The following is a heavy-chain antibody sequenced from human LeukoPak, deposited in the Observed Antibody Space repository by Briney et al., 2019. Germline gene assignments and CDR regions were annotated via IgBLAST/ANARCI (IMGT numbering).Heavy chain of an antibody. V-gene: IGHV4-59*08. CDR2: VFYSGST. Sequence: SETLSLTCTVSGVSISSYYWSWIRQPPGKGLEWIGYVFYSGSTNYNPSLKSRVTMSLGTSKNQIFLKLSSVTAADTTMYYCARHTTVVPPHYFDYWGQGTLVTVSS. CDR3: ARHTTVVPPHYFDY. D-gene: IGHD4-23*01. J-gene: IGHJ4*02. CDR1: GVSISSYY.